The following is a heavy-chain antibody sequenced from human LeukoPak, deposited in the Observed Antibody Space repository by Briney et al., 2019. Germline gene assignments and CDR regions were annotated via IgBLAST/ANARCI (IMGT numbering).Heavy chain of an antibody. J-gene: IGHJ2*01. CDR2: IKSNTDGGTT. V-gene: IGHV3-15*01. D-gene: IGHD2-15*01. Sequence: PGGSLRLSCAASGFAFNKAWMSWVRQAPGKGLEWVGRIKSNTDGGTTDYAALVKGRFSISRGDSTNTLYLQMNSLRAEDTAVYYCARREVVVAATNWYFDLWGRGTLVTVSS. CDR1: GFAFNKAW. CDR3: ARREVVVAATNWYFDL.